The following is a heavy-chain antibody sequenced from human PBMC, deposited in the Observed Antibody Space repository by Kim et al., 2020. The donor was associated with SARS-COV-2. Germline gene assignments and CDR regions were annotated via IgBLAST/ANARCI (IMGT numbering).Heavy chain of an antibody. CDR2: IWYDGSNK. D-gene: IGHD4-17*01. Sequence: GGSLRLSCAASGFTFSSYGMHWVRQAPGKGLEWVAVIWYDGSNKYYADSVKGRFTISRDNSKNTLYLQMNSLRAEDTAVYYCARGNDYGDYALGYYYYYYGMDVWGQGTTVTVSS. CDR3: ARGNDYGDYALGYYYYYYGMDV. CDR1: GFTFSSYG. J-gene: IGHJ6*02. V-gene: IGHV3-33*01.